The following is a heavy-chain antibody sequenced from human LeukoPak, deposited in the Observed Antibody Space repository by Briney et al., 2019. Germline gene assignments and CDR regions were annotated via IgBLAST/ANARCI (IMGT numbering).Heavy chain of an antibody. Sequence: GGSLRLSCAASGFTFSSHEMNWVRQAPGKGLEWVAIMDEYGSDIFYVESVKGRFIISRANARNSLYLQMNNLRAEDTAVYFCAKVGVSGLVPGHWFDPWGLGTLVTVSS. D-gene: IGHD3/OR15-3a*01. CDR2: MDEYGSDI. J-gene: IGHJ5*02. V-gene: IGHV3-7*03. CDR3: AKVGVSGLVPGHWFDP. CDR1: GFTFSSHE.